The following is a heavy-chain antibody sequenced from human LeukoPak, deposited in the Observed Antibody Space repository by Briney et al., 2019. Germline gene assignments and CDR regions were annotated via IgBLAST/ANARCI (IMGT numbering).Heavy chain of an antibody. J-gene: IGHJ4*02. CDR2: INPNSGNT. D-gene: IGHD5-18*01. CDR3: ARTRSAAMVLDY. CDR1: GYTFTGYY. Sequence: GASVKVSCKASGYTFTGYYMHWVRQAPGQGLEWMGWINPNSGNTGYAQKFQGRVTITRNTSISTAYMELSSLRSEDTAVYYCARTRSAAMVLDYWGQGTLVTVSS. V-gene: IGHV1-8*03.